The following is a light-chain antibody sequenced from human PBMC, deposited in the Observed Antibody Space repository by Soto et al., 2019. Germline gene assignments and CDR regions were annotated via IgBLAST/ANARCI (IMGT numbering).Light chain of an antibody. J-gene: IGKJ1*01. Sequence: VVMTQSPLSLPVTLGQPASISCRSSQSLVYSDGNTYLNWFQQRPGQSPRRLIYKVSNRYSGVPDRFRGSGSGTDFTLKISRVEAGDVGVYYCMQGTHWPPTFGQGTKVEIK. CDR2: KVS. CDR1: QSLVYSDGNTY. CDR3: MQGTHWPPT. V-gene: IGKV2-30*01.